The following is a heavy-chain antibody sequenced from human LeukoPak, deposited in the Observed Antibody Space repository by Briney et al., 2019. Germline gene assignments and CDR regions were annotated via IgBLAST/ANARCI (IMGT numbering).Heavy chain of an antibody. Sequence: SSETLSPTCTVSGHSIINSYYWGWIRQPPGKGLEWIGSIHHSGSTYYNPSLKSRVTISIDTSKNQFSLKLNSVTAADTAVYYCARTVDSSGFSCFQHWGQGTLVTVSS. J-gene: IGHJ1*01. CDR1: GHSIINSYY. CDR2: IHHSGST. D-gene: IGHD3-22*01. V-gene: IGHV4-38-2*02. CDR3: ARTVDSSGFSCFQH.